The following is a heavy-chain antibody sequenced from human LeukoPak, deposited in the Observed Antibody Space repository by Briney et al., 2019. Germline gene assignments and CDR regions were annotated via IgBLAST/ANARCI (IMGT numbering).Heavy chain of an antibody. CDR3: ARGRRIAVMDY. J-gene: IGHJ4*02. Sequence: SETLSLTCTVSGGSISSYYWSWLRQPPGKGLEWIGYIYYSGSTNYNPSLKSRVTISVDTSKNQFSLKLSSATAADTAVYYCARGRRIAVMDYWGQGTLVTVSS. V-gene: IGHV4-59*12. D-gene: IGHD6-19*01. CDR2: IYYSGST. CDR1: GGSISSYY.